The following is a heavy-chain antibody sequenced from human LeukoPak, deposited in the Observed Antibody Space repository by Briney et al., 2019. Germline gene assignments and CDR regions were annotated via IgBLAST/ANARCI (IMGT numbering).Heavy chain of an antibody. CDR3: GXXXXXXXXXXVXXXXFDP. V-gene: IGHV1-2*02. J-gene: IGHJ5*02. CDR1: GXXXTXXY. CDR2: INPNSGGT. Sequence: GXXXTXXYMHWVRQAPGQGVEXVGWINPNSGGTNYAQKFQGRVTITRDTASSTAYMELRRVRYDETAGYLCGXXXXXXXXXXVXXXXFDPWGXGTLVTVSS.